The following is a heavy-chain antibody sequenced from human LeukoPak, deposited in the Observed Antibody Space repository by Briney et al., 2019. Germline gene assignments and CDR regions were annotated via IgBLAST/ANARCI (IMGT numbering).Heavy chain of an antibody. CDR2: ISSSTSYT. CDR3: ARDYSSSGTFFGYYYGMDV. D-gene: IGHD2-2*01. CDR1: GFTFSSYW. V-gene: IGHV3-48*02. Sequence: PGGSLRLSCAASGFTFSSYWMHWVRQAPGKGLEWVSYISSSTSYTNYADSVKGRFTISRDNAKNSLYLQMNSLRDEDTAVYYCARDYSSSGTFFGYYYGMDVWGQGTTVTVSS. J-gene: IGHJ6*02.